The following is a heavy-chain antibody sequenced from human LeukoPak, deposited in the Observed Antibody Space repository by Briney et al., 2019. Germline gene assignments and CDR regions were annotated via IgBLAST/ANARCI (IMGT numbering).Heavy chain of an antibody. V-gene: IGHV3-48*03. CDR3: ACGIHDYVDPRGAFDI. Sequence: GGSLGLSCAASGFTFSSYEMNWVRQAPGKGLEWVSYISSSGSTIYYADSVKGRFTISRDNAKNSLYLQMNSLRAEDTAVYYCACGIHDYVDPRGAFDIWGQGTMVTVSS. J-gene: IGHJ3*02. CDR1: GFTFSSYE. D-gene: IGHD4-17*01. CDR2: ISSSGSTI.